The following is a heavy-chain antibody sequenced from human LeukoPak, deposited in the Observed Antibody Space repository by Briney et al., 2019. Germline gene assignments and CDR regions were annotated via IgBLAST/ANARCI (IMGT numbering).Heavy chain of an antibody. CDR1: GFSLSTSGVG. CDR2: IYWNDDK. V-gene: IGHV2-5*01. J-gene: IGHJ4*02. CDR3: AHRLSGSYDY. D-gene: IGHD1-26*01. Sequence: SGPTLVKPTQTLTLTCTFSGFSLSTSGVGVGWIRQPPGKALEWLALIYWNDDKRYSPSLKNRVTITKDTSKNQVVLTMTNMDPVDTAIYYCAHRLSGSYDYWGQGTLVTVSS.